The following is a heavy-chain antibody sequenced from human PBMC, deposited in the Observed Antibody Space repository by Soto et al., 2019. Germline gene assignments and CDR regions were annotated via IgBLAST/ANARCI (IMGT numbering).Heavy chain of an antibody. CDR2: IYYSGST. CDR1: GGSISSYY. Sequence: QVQLQESGPGLVKPSETLSLTCTVSGGSISSYYWSWIRQPPGKGLEWIGYIYYSGSTNYNPSLKSRVTIPVDTSKNQFSLKLSSVTAADTAVYYCARRSYCSGGSCHDYWGQGTLVTVSS. CDR3: ARRSYCSGGSCHDY. D-gene: IGHD2-15*01. J-gene: IGHJ4*02. V-gene: IGHV4-59*01.